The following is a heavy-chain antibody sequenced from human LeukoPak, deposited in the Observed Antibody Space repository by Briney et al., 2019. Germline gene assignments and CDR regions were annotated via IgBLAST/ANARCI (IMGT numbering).Heavy chain of an antibody. CDR3: TSYCSSTTCYNFDY. D-gene: IGHD2-2*02. V-gene: IGHV3-73*01. CDR2: IRSEANTYAT. Sequence: GGSLRLSCAASGFTFSGSVMHWVRQAFGKGLEWVGHIRSEANTYATAYAASVKGRFTISRDDSKNTAYLQMNSLKTEDTAVYYCTSYCSSTTCYNFDYWGQGTLVTVSS. J-gene: IGHJ4*02. CDR1: GFTFSGSV.